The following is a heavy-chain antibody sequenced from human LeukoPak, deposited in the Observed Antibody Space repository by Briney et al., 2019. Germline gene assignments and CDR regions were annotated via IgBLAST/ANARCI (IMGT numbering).Heavy chain of an antibody. J-gene: IGHJ4*02. D-gene: IGHD3-16*01. Sequence: GASVKVSCKASGYTFTSYGISWVRQAPGQGLEWMGWISAYNGNTNYAQKLQGRVTMTRDTSISTAYMELSRLRSDDTAVYYCATGRWGVDYWGQGTLVTVSS. CDR2: ISAYNGNT. V-gene: IGHV1-18*01. CDR1: GYTFTSYG. CDR3: ATGRWGVDY.